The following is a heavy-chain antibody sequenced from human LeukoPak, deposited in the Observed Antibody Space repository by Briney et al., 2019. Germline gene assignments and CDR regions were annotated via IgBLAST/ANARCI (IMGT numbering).Heavy chain of an antibody. Sequence: GRSLRLSCAASGFTFSSYGMHWVRQAPGKGLEWVAVISYDGSNKYCAGSVKGRFTISRDNSKNTLYLQMNSLRAEDTAVYYCAKDPHYYDSRPEGVDYWGREPWSPSPQ. V-gene: IGHV3-30*18. CDR2: ISYDGSNK. D-gene: IGHD3-22*01. CDR1: GFTFSSYG. J-gene: IGHJ4*02. CDR3: AKDPHYYDSRPEGVDY.